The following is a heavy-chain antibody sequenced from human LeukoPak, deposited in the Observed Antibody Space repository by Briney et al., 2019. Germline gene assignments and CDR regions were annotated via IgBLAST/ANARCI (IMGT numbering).Heavy chain of an antibody. Sequence: ASVKVSCKASGYTFTGYYMHWVRQAPGQGLEWMGWINPNSGGTNYAQKFQGWVTMTRDTSISTAYMELSRLRSDDTAVYYCARDPGNYGDPFDYWSQGTLVTVSS. CDR1: GYTFTGYY. CDR2: INPNSGGT. D-gene: IGHD4-17*01. CDR3: ARDPGNYGDPFDY. J-gene: IGHJ4*02. V-gene: IGHV1-2*04.